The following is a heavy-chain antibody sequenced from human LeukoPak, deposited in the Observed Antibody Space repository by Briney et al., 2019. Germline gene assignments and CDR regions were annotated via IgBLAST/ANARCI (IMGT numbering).Heavy chain of an antibody. D-gene: IGHD6-19*01. CDR1: GFTFNKYW. CDR2: IKPDGSEK. V-gene: IGHV3-7*01. J-gene: IGHJ4*02. CDR3: VGPYSSGPPFDY. Sequence: PGGSLRLSCAASGFTFNKYWMTWVRQAPGKGLEWVANIKPDGSEKYYVDSVKGRFTISRDNAENSLYLQMNSLRVDDTAIYYCVGPYSSGPPFDYWGQGTLVTVSS.